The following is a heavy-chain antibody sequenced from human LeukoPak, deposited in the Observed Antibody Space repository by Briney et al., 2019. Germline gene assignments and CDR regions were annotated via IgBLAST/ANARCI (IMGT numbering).Heavy chain of an antibody. D-gene: IGHD5-18*01. J-gene: IGHJ4*02. Sequence: SETLSLTCTVSGGSISSSSYYWGWIRQPPGKGLEWIGSIYYSGSTYYNPSLKSRVTISVDTSKNQFSLKLSSVTAADTAVYYCACSGYSYGRLFDYWGQGTLVTVSS. CDR3: ACSGYSYGRLFDY. CDR1: GGSISSSSYY. V-gene: IGHV4-39*01. CDR2: IYYSGST.